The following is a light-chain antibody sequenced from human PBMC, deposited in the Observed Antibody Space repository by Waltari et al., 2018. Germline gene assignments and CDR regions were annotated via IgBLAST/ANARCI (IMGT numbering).Light chain of an antibody. J-gene: IGLJ3*02. CDR2: INSDDTN. CDR1: SGHSSYA. CDR3: QTWGTGSWV. Sequence: QLVLTQSPSASASLGASVKFTCTLSSGHSSYAIAWHQQQPEKGPRYLMKINSDDTNTKGDGIPDRFSGSSSGAERYLTISSLQSEDEADYYCQTWGTGSWVFGGGTKLTVL. V-gene: IGLV4-69*01.